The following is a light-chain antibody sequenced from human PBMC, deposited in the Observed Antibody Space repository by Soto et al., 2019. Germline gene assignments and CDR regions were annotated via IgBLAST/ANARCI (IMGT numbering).Light chain of an antibody. J-gene: IGLJ1*01. CDR2: SDH. V-gene: IGLV1-44*01. Sequence: QSVLTQPPSASGTPGQRVTISCSGSSSNIGTYSVSWYQHFPGTAPRLLIYSDHQRPSGVPDRFSASKSGASASLAISGLQSEDEADFYCAAWDDSLNGCVFGTGTKLTVL. CDR1: SSNIGTYS. CDR3: AAWDDSLNGCV.